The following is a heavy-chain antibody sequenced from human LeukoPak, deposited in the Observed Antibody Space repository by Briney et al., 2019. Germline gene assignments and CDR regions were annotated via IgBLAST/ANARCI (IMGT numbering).Heavy chain of an antibody. CDR2: INHSGST. CDR1: GGSFSGYY. Sequence: SETLSLTCAVYGGSFSGYYWSWIRQPPGKGLEWIGEINHSGSTNYNPSLKSRVTISVDTSKNQFSLKLSSVTAADTAVYYCARAPKSTIVVVVAARPYWFDPWGQGTMVTVSS. CDR3: ARAPKSTIVVVVAARPYWFDP. D-gene: IGHD2-15*01. V-gene: IGHV4-34*01. J-gene: IGHJ3*01.